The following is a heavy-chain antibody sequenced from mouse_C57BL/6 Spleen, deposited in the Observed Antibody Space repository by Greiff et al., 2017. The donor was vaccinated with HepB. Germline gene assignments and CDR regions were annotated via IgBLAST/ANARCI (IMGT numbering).Heavy chain of an antibody. CDR1: GFTFSDYG. Sequence: DVHLVESGGGLVKPGGSLKLSCAASGFTFSDYGMHWVRQAPEKGLEWVAYISSGSSTIYYADTVKGRFTISRDNAKNTLFLQMTSLRSEDTAMYYCARGITTAPDYWGQGTTLTVSS. V-gene: IGHV5-17*01. CDR2: ISSGSSTI. J-gene: IGHJ2*01. CDR3: ARGITTAPDY. D-gene: IGHD1-2*01.